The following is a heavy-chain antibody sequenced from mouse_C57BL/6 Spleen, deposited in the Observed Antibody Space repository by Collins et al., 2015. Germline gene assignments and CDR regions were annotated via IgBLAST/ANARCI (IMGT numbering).Heavy chain of an antibody. CDR3: ARSSGYVDWFAY. J-gene: IGHJ3*01. CDR1: GFTLTDYY. CDR2: IRNKANGYTT. D-gene: IGHD3-2*02. Sequence: EVKLVESGGGLVQPGGSLNLSCAASGFTLTDYYMNWVRQPPGKALEWLGFIRNKANGYTTEYSASVMGRFTISRDNSQSILYLQMNALRAEDSATYFCARSSGYVDWFAYWGQGTLVTVSA. V-gene: IGHV7-3*01.